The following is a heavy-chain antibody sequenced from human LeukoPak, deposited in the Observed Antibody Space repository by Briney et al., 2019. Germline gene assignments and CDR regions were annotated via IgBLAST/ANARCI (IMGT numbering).Heavy chain of an antibody. CDR1: GGSISSGDYY. CDR2: IYYGGST. V-gene: IGHV4-30-4*08. J-gene: IGHJ4*02. Sequence: SQTLSLTCTVSGGSISSGDYYWSWIRQPPGKGLEWIGYIYYGGSTYYNPSLKSRVTISVDTSKNQFSLKLSSVTAADTAVYYCARGYDFWSGYPNFDYWGQGTLVTVSS. CDR3: ARGYDFWSGYPNFDY. D-gene: IGHD3-3*01.